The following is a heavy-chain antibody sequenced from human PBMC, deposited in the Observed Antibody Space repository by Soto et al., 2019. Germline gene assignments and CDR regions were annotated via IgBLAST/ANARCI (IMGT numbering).Heavy chain of an antibody. Sequence: QVELVQSGGEVKKPGASVKVSCKVSGFKFTSYGINWVRQAPGQGLEWVGWVTAYNDNVKYAEKFQGGVTMTADTAATTAYMDLTSLRAEDTAVYYCARYDFWSGYSQDLWGQGTLVTVAS. CDR1: GFKFTSYG. CDR3: ARYDFWSGYSQDL. CDR2: VTAYNDNV. V-gene: IGHV1-18*01. D-gene: IGHD3-3*01. J-gene: IGHJ5*02.